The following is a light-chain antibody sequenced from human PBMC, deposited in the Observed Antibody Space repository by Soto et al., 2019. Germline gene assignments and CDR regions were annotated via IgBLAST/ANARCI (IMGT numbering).Light chain of an antibody. V-gene: IGKV1-33*01. CDR1: QDINKN. CDR3: QQYESLPLT. J-gene: IGKJ5*01. Sequence: DIQITQSPSSLSASVVDRVTITFQASQDINKNLIWYQQKPGKAPKLLIYDASDLETGVPSRFSGSGSGTGFTFTISSLQPEDFATYYCQQYESLPLTFGQGTRLEIK. CDR2: DAS.